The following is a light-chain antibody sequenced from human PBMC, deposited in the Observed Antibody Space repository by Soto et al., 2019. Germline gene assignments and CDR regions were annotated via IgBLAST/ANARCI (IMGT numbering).Light chain of an antibody. J-gene: IGLJ1*01. CDR3: SSYTSSSPRA. CDR1: SSDVGGYNY. V-gene: IGLV2-14*01. Sequence: QSALTQPASVSGSPGQSITISCTGTSSDVGGYNYVSWYQQHPGKAPKLMIYDVSNRPSGVSNRFSGSKSGNTASLTISGLQAEDEADYYCSSYTSSSPRAFGTGTKLTVL. CDR2: DVS.